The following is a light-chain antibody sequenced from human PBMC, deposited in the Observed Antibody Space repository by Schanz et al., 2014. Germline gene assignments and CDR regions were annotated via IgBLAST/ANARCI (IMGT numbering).Light chain of an antibody. CDR3: QQYGSSPLT. Sequence: EIVLTQSPGTLSLSPGERATLSCRASQNVNKYHLAWYQQKPGQAPRLLIYGASIRATGIPDRFVGSGSGTDFTLTISRLEPEDFAVYYCQQYGSSPLTFGGGTKVEIK. CDR2: GAS. J-gene: IGKJ4*01. CDR1: QNVNKYH. V-gene: IGKV3-20*01.